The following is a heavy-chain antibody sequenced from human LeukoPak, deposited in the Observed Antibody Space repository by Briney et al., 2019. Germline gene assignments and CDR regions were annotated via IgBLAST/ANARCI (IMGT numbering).Heavy chain of an antibody. CDR2: ISAYNGNT. V-gene: IGHV1-18*01. CDR3: ARVHYGSGSYYNGDALDI. CDR1: GYTFTSYG. D-gene: IGHD3-10*01. J-gene: IGHJ3*02. Sequence: ASVKVSCKASGYTFTSYGISWVRQAPGQGLEWMGWISAYNGNTNYAQKLQGRVAMTTDTSTSTAYMELRSLRSDDTAVYYCARVHYGSGSYYNGDALDIWGQGTMVTVSS.